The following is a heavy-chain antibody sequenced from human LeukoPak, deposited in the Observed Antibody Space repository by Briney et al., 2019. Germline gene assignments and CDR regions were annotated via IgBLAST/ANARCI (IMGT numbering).Heavy chain of an antibody. CDR3: ARADGGNFDY. Sequence: SETLSLTCTVSGGSISSYYWSWIRQAPGKGLEWIGHISRTGSTTYNPSLESRLTISIDTSNNHFSLKLSSVTAADTAVYYRARADGGNFDYWGQGTLVTVSS. V-gene: IGHV4-59*12. CDR2: ISRTGST. J-gene: IGHJ4*02. D-gene: IGHD4-23*01. CDR1: GGSISSYY.